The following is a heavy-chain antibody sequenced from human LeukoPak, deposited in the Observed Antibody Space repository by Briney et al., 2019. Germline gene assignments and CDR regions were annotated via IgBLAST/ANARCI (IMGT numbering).Heavy chain of an antibody. J-gene: IGHJ4*02. D-gene: IGHD4-17*01. CDR2: IYPDGST. Sequence: GGSLRLSCAVSGLTVTDNYMSWVRQAPGKGLEWVSVIYPDGSTYHADSVKGRFTISRDYSKNTLFLQMNTLRADDSAVYHCARTNPVYGDYDYWGQGTLVTVSS. V-gene: IGHV3-53*01. CDR1: GLTVTDNY. CDR3: ARTNPVYGDYDY.